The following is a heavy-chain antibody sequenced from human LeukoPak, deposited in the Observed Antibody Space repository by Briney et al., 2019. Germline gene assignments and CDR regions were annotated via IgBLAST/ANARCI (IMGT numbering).Heavy chain of an antibody. J-gene: IGHJ4*02. D-gene: IGHD3-10*02. V-gene: IGHV4-34*01. CDR2: INHSGST. Sequence: SETLSLICAVYGGSFSGYYWSWIRQPPGKGLEWIGEINHSGSTNYNPSLKSRVTISVDTSKNQFSLKLSSVTAADTAVYYCASLRIFSGMIGYYFDYWGQGTLVTVSS. CDR1: GGSFSGYY. CDR3: ASLRIFSGMIGYYFDY.